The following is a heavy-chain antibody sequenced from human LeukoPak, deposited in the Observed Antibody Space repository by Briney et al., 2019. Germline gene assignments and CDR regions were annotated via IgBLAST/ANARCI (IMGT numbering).Heavy chain of an antibody. CDR3: ARLKPGKNWFDP. CDR1: GYSINSAYY. CDR2: MYHSGIT. J-gene: IGHJ5*02. V-gene: IGHV4-38-2*01. Sequence: SETLSLTCAVSGYSINSAYYWGWIRQPPGKGLEWIASMYHSGITYYNSSLKSRATISVDTSKNQFSLKLNSVTAADTSVYYCARLKPGKNWFDPWGHGTLVTVSS. D-gene: IGHD3-10*01.